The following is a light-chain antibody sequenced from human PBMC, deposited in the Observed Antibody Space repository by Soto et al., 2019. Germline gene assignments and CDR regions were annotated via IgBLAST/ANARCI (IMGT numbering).Light chain of an antibody. V-gene: IGLV1-40*01. CDR1: SSNIGAGFD. J-gene: IGLJ3*02. Sequence: QLVLTQPPSVSGAPGQRVTSSCTGSSSNIGAGFDVHWYQQLPGTAPKLLIYGNSNRPSGVPDRFSGSKSGTSASLAITGLQAEDEAEYYCQSYDSSLSGSWVFGGGTKLTVL. CDR3: QSYDSSLSGSWV. CDR2: GNS.